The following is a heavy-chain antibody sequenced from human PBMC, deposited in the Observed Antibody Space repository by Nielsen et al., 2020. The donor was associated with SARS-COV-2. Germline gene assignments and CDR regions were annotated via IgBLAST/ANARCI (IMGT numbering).Heavy chain of an antibody. CDR1: GCSIRIRSYY. CDR3: ARERWLLDYYYMDV. V-gene: IGHV4-39*07. CDR2: IYYSGST. D-gene: IGHD3-22*01. Sequence: SETLSLTCTVSGCSIRIRSYYWGWIRQPPGKGLEWIGSIYYSGSTYYNPSLKSRVTISVDTSKNQFSLKLSSVTAADTAVYYCARERWLLDYYYMDVWGKGTTVTVSS. J-gene: IGHJ6*03.